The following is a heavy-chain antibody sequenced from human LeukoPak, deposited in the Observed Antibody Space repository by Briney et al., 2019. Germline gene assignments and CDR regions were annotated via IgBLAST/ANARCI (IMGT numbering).Heavy chain of an antibody. D-gene: IGHD3-9*01. V-gene: IGHV3-64D*06. CDR3: VKDSDLVLTGYLFDY. J-gene: IGHJ4*02. Sequence: PGGSLRLSCSASGFTFSSYAMHWVRQAPGEGLEYVSAISSNGGSTYYADSVKGRFTISRDNSKNTLYLQMSSLRAEDTAVYYCVKDSDLVLTGYLFDYWGQGTLVTVSS. CDR2: ISSNGGST. CDR1: GFTFSSYA.